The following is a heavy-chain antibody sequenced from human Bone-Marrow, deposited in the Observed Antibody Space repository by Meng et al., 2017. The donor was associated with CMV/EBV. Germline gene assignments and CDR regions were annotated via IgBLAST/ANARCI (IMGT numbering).Heavy chain of an antibody. J-gene: IGHJ5*02. CDR1: DASLSDYY. Sequence: AVSDASLSDYYWAWIRQAPGRGLEWIGEINNSGGTDYNPSLKSRLTMSLDTSKNQFSLKLTSVTAADTAVYFCAREGPTYNYVFASSWGQGTLSPSPQ. D-gene: IGHD5-24*01. V-gene: IGHV4-34*01. CDR3: AREGPTYNYVFASS. CDR2: INNSGGT.